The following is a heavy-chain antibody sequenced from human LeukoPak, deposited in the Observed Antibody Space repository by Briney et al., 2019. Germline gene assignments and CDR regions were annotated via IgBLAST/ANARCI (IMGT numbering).Heavy chain of an antibody. J-gene: IGHJ4*02. CDR2: IYYSGST. V-gene: IGHV4-59*01. Sequence: SETLSLTCTVSGGSISSYYWSWIRQPPGKGLEWIGYIYYSGSTTYNPSLKSRVTISVDTSKSQFSLKLSSVTAADTAAYYCARDYYYDSSGNFDRWGQGTLVTVSS. CDR1: GGSISSYY. D-gene: IGHD3-22*01. CDR3: ARDYYYDSSGNFDR.